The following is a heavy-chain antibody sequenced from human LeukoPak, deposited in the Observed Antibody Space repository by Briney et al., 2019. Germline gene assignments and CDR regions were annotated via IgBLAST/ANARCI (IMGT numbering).Heavy chain of an antibody. V-gene: IGHV3-23*01. D-gene: IGHD2-21*01. J-gene: IGHJ4*02. Sequence: GGSLRLSXAASGFTFSSYAMSWVRQAPGKGLEWVSAIGGSGGSTYYADSVKGRFTISRDNSKNTLYLQMNSLRAEDTAVYYCAKFLPTHIVVANYYFDYWGQGTLVTVSS. CDR1: GFTFSSYA. CDR3: AKFLPTHIVVANYYFDY. CDR2: IGGSGGST.